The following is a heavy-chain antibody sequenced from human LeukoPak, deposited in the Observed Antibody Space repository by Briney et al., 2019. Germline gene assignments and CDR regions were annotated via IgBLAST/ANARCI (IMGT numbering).Heavy chain of an antibody. CDR1: GGSFSGYY. CDR3: ARHFIAAAATEYNWFDP. J-gene: IGHJ5*02. CDR2: INHSGST. Sequence: ETLSLTCAVYGGSFSGYYWSWIRQPPGKGLEWIGEINHSGSTNYNPSLKSRVTISVDTSKNQFSLKLSSVTAADTAVYYCARHFIAAAATEYNWFDPWGQGTLVTVSS. D-gene: IGHD6-13*01. V-gene: IGHV4-34*01.